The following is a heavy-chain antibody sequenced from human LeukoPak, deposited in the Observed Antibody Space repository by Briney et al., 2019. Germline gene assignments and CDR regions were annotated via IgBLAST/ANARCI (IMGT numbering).Heavy chain of an antibody. D-gene: IGHD2-2*01. V-gene: IGHV3-21*01. CDR3: ARLHCSTTSCYGKYYFDY. CDR2: ISRDSSYI. J-gene: IGHJ4*02. CDR1: GFIFSSSA. Sequence: GGSLRLSCAASGFIFSSSAMELVRQAPGKGLEWVSSISRDSSYIYYADSVKGRFTIARDNAKNSLYLQMNSLTAEDTAVYYCARLHCSTTSCYGKYYFDYWGQGTLVTVSS.